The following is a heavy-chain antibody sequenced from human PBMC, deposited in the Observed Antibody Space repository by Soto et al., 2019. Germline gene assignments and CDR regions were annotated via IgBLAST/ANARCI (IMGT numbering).Heavy chain of an antibody. J-gene: IGHJ4*01. CDR1: SSGYR. CDR2: VYYKGPT. D-gene: IGHD1-26*01. Sequence: SSGYRRILKRKPPGKGLEWIGNVYYKGPTYYNPSLKSRLTISVDTSNNQYALNVKSVAAADTAVYYCARLSVRYNDRYFAYWGHVSLDTASS. CDR3: ARLSVRYNDRYFAY. V-gene: IGHV4-39*01.